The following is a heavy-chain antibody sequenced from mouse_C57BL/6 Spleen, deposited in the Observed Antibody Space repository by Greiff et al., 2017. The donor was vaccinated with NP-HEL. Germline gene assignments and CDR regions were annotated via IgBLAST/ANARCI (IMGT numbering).Heavy chain of an antibody. CDR1: GFTFSSYA. J-gene: IGHJ4*01. Sequence: EVQGVESGGGLVKPGGSLKLSCAASGFTFSSYAMSWVRQTPEKRLEWVATISDGGSYTYYPDNVKGRITISRDNAKNNLYLQMSHLKSEDTAMYYCARDHYYGSSYDAMDYWGQGTSVTVSS. D-gene: IGHD1-1*01. CDR2: ISDGGSYT. CDR3: ARDHYYGSSYDAMDY. V-gene: IGHV5-4*01.